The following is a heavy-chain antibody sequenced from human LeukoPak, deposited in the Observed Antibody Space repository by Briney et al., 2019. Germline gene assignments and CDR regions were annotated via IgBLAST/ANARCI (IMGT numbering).Heavy chain of an antibody. V-gene: IGHV3-9*01. CDR3: AKASSSGYYHGYFDY. D-gene: IGHD3-22*01. J-gene: IGHJ4*02. CDR2: ISRNSGSI. CDR1: GFTFSSYA. Sequence: SGGSLRLSCAASGFTFSSYAMHWVRQAPGKGLEWVSGISRNSGSIGYADSVKGRFTISRDNAKNSLYLQMNSLRAEDTALYYCAKASSSGYYHGYFDYWGQGTLVTVSS.